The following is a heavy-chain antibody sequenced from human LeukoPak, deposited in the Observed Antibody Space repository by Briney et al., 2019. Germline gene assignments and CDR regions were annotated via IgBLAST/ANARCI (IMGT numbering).Heavy chain of an antibody. D-gene: IGHD3-10*01. CDR3: ARFGYGSGSYYNWFDP. CDR2: INHRGST. J-gene: IGHJ5*02. V-gene: IGHV4-34*01. CDR1: GGSFSVYY. Sequence: TSETLSLTCAVYGGSFSVYYWTWIRQPPGKGLEWIGEINHRGSTNHNPSLKSRVTISVDTSKNQFSLKLSSVTAAGTAVYYCARFGYGSGSYYNWFDPWGQGTLVTVSS.